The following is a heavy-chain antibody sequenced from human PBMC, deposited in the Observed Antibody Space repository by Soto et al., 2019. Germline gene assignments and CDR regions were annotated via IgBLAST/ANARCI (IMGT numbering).Heavy chain of an antibody. J-gene: IGHJ4*02. V-gene: IGHV4-31*03. CDR1: CGSIASGNYY. CDR3: ARHLGASFDS. CDR2: VYSSGST. Sequence: SETLSLTCTVSCGSIASGNYYWSWIRQHPGKGLEWIGYVYSSGSTFYNPSLKSRLIMSVDTSKNQFSLNQRSVTATDTAVYYCARHLGASFDSWGQGILVTVSS. D-gene: IGHD3-16*01.